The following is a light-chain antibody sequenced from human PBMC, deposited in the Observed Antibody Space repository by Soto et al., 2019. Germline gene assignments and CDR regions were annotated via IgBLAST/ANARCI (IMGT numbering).Light chain of an antibody. CDR3: SSYAGSYKYV. CDR1: SSDVGGYNY. Sequence: QSALTQPPSASGSPGQSVTISCTGTSSDVGGYNYVSWYQQHPGKAPKLMIYEVTKRPSGVPDRFSASKSDNTAPLTVSGLQAEDEADYYCSSYAGSYKYVFGTGTKLTVL. V-gene: IGLV2-8*01. CDR2: EVT. J-gene: IGLJ1*01.